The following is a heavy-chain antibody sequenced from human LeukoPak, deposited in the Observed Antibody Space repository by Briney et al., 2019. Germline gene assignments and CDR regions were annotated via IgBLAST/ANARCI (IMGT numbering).Heavy chain of an antibody. J-gene: IGHJ1*01. CDR3: ARDIAGSGWYGGYFQH. CDR1: GGSISSSNW. V-gene: IGHV4-4*02. CDR2: IYHSGST. Sequence: SETLSLTCAVSGGSISSSNWWSWVRQPPGKGLEWIGEIYHSGSTNYNPSLKSRVTVSVDTSKNQFSLKLSSVTAADTAVYYCARDIAGSGWYGGYFQHWGQGTLVTVSS. D-gene: IGHD6-19*01.